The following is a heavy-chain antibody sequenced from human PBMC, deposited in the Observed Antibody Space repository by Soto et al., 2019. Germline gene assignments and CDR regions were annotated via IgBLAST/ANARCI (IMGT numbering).Heavy chain of an antibody. Sequence: ETLSLTCTVSGGSISSYYWSWIRQPPGQGLEWIGYIYYSGSTNYNPSLKSRVTISVDTSKNQFSLKLSSVTAADTAVYYCARVRRLAPLWFGEQVRGFDYWGQGTLVTVSS. CDR2: IYYSGST. J-gene: IGHJ4*02. CDR3: ARVRRLAPLWFGEQVRGFDY. CDR1: GGSISSYY. D-gene: IGHD3-10*01. V-gene: IGHV4-59*01.